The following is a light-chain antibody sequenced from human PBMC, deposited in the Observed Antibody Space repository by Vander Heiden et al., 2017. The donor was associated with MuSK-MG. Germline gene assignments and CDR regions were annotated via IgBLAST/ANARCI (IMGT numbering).Light chain of an antibody. CDR2: GAS. V-gene: IGKV3-11*01. J-gene: IGKJ4*01. Sequence: DIVLTPSPATLSLSPGERATLSCRASQSVSSYLAWYQQKPGQAPRLLIYGASNRATGIPARFSGSGSGTDFTLTISGLEPEDFAVYYCQQRSNWPLTFGGGTKVEIK. CDR1: QSVSSY. CDR3: QQRSNWPLT.